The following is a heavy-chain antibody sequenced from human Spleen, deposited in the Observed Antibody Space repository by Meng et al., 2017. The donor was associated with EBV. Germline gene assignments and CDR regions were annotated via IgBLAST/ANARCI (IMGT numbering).Heavy chain of an antibody. D-gene: IGHD2-2*01. V-gene: IGHV4-4*02. CDR1: GDSISRDKW. CDR3: ASRYCPTTSCRQD. CDR2: IYHSGST. Sequence: PESGPGLVKPSGSLSLTCAVSGDSISRDKWWSWVRQPPGKGLEWIGEIYHSGSTNYNPSLTSRVTILVDKSENQFSLKLSSVTAADTAVYYCASRYCPTTSCRQDWGQGTLVTVS. J-gene: IGHJ4*02.